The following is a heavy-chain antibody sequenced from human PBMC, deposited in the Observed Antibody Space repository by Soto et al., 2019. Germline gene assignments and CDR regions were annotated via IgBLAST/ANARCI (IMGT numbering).Heavy chain of an antibody. CDR3: ATEKYSSITMVRGVILDY. Sequence: QVQLVESGGGVVQPGRSLRLSCAASGFTFSSYGMHWVRQAPGKGLEWVAVIWYDGSNKYYADSVKGRFTISRDNSKNTLYLQMNSLRAEDTAVYYCATEKYSSITMVRGVILDYWGQGTLVTVSS. CDR2: IWYDGSNK. V-gene: IGHV3-33*01. CDR1: GFTFSSYG. J-gene: IGHJ4*02. D-gene: IGHD3-10*01.